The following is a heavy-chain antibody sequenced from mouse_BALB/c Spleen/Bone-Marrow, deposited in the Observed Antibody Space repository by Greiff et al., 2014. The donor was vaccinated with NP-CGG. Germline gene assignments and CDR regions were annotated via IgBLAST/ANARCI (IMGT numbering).Heavy chain of an antibody. J-gene: IGHJ3*01. D-gene: IGHD2-4*01. CDR2: ISGDGRYT. CDR1: GSSFSNYG. Sequence: DVKLVESGGGLVKSGGSLKLSCAASGSSFSNYGMSWLRQTPEKRLEWVATISGDGRYTFYSDSVKGRFTISRDNAKNNLYLQLSGLRSEDTALYYCARHAYYDQTEVSFVCWGQGTLVTVSA. CDR3: ARHAYYDQTEVSFVC. V-gene: IGHV5-9-2*01.